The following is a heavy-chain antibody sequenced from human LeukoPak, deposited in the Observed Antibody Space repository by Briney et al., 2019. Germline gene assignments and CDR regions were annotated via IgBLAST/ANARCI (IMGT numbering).Heavy chain of an antibody. Sequence: SETLSLTCTVSGGSMSSYYWSWIRQPAGKGLEWIGRIYTSGSTNYNPSLKSRVTMSVDTSKNQFSLKLTSVTAADTAVYYCARGVGYSSSWYYYYYMDVWGKGTTVTVSS. CDR2: IYTSGST. J-gene: IGHJ6*03. CDR1: GGSMSSYY. V-gene: IGHV4-4*07. CDR3: ARGVGYSSSWYYYYYMDV. D-gene: IGHD6-13*01.